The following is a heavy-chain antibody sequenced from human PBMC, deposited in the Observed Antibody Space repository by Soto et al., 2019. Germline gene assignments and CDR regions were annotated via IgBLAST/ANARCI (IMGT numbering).Heavy chain of an antibody. J-gene: IGHJ4*02. V-gene: IGHV3-21*01. CDR1: GFTFSNYN. CDR3: ASGKDQQLVPFDY. Sequence: EVQLVESGGGLVKPGGSLRLSCAASGFTFSNYNMNWVRQAPGKGLEWVSSISSSSSYIYYADSVKGRFTISRDNAKNSLYLQMNSLRAEDTAVYYCASGKDQQLVPFDYWGQGTLVTVSS. CDR2: ISSSSSYI. D-gene: IGHD6-13*01.